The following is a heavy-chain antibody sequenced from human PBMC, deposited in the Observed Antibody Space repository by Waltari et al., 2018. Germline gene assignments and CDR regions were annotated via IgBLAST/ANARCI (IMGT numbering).Heavy chain of an antibody. CDR1: GYSISSGYY. CDR3: ARVPMVRGVLAFMDV. CDR2: IYHSGRT. J-gene: IGHJ6*02. D-gene: IGHD3-10*01. V-gene: IGHV4-38-2*01. Sequence: QVQLQESGPGLVKPSETLSLTCAVSGYSISSGYYWGWIRQPPGKGLEWIGTIYHSGRTYYSPSLKRRVTISVDTSKNQFSLKLSSVTAADTAVYYCARVPMVRGVLAFMDVWGQGTTVTVSS.